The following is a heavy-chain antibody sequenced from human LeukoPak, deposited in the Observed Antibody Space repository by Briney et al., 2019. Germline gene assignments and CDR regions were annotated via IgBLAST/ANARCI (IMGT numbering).Heavy chain of an antibody. D-gene: IGHD3-16*01. V-gene: IGHV3-15*01. CDR2: IRSKVDGGTA. CDR3: TKDLPFTAGGVIVH. Sequence: PGGSLRLSCGVSRLTFSDAWLTWVRQGPGKGLEWVGLIRSKVDGGTADYATTVKGRFTISRDDSKNMLYLQMNGLKTEDTAIYYCTKDLPFTAGGVIVHWGQGALVTVSS. CDR1: RLTFSDAW. J-gene: IGHJ5*02.